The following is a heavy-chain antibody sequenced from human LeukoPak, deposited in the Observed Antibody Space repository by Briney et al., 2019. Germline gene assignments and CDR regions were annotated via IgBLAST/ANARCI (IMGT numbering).Heavy chain of an antibody. D-gene: IGHD2-8*01. CDR2: ISDDESNR. V-gene: IGHV3-30-3*01. J-gene: IGHJ4*02. CDR3: ARDLGFGLMVYALDY. CDR1: GFTFSSSA. Sequence: PGGSRRLSCAASGFTFSSSAMYWVRQAPGKGLEWVAVISDDESNRYYAESVKGRFTVSRDNTKNTLYLQMNSLRAEDTAVYYCARDLGFGLMVYALDYWGQGTLVSVSS.